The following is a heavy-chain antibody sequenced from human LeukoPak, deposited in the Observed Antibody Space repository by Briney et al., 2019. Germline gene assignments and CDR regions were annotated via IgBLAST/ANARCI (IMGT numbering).Heavy chain of an antibody. CDR2: IYHSGST. Sequence: SETLSLTCTVSGYSISSGYYWGWIRQPPGKGLEWIGSIYHSGSTYYNPSLKSRVTISVDTSKNQFSLKLSSVTAADTAVYYCASDSSGWRARELPLDYWGQGTLVTVSS. V-gene: IGHV4-38-2*02. CDR1: GYSISSGYY. CDR3: ASDSSGWRARELPLDY. J-gene: IGHJ4*02. D-gene: IGHD6-19*01.